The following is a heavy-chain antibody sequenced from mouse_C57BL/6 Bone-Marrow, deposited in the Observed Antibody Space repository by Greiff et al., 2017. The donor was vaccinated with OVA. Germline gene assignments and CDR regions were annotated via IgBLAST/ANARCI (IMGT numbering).Heavy chain of an antibody. J-gene: IGHJ2*01. D-gene: IGHD2-1*01. CDR2: IHPNSGST. V-gene: IGHV1-64*01. Sequence: QVQLQQPGAELVKPGASVKLSCKASGYTFTSYWMHWVKQRPGQGLEWIGMIHPNSGSTNYNEKFKSKATLTVDKSSSTAYMQLSSLTSEDSAVYYCARGEFCYGNLYYCDYWGQGTTLTVSS. CDR1: GYTFTSYW. CDR3: ARGEFCYGNLYYCDY.